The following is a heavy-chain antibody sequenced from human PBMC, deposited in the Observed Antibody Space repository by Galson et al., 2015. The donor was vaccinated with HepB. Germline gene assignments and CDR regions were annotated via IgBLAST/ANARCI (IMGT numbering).Heavy chain of an antibody. CDR1: GFTFSSYD. D-gene: IGHD3-22*01. V-gene: IGHV3-13*04. Sequence: SMRLSCEASGFTFSSYDIHWVRQTPAKGLEWVSTIGTLDDKKNLSTVKGRFSITRENAKNSLYLNMNSLRTGDTAVYYCARARKFKRVGVVVNNWFFDLWCRGTLVTVSS. J-gene: IGHJ2*01. CDR3: ARARKFKRVGVVVNNWFFDL. CDR2: IGTLDDK.